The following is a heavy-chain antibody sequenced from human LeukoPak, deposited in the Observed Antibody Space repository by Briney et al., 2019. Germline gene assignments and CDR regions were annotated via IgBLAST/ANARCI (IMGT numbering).Heavy chain of an antibody. CDR3: ARKVVLRFLEWFNWFDP. CDR2: INHSGST. J-gene: IGHJ5*02. Sequence: SETLSLTCAVYGGSFSGYYWSWIRQPPGKGLEWIGEINHSGSTNYNPSLKRRVTISVDTSKNQFSLKLSSVTAADTAVYYCARKVVLRFLEWFNWFDPWGQGTLVTVSS. V-gene: IGHV4-34*01. D-gene: IGHD3-3*01. CDR1: GGSFSGYY.